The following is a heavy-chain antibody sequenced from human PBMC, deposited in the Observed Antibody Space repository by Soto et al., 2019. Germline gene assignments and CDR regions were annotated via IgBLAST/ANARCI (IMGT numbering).Heavy chain of an antibody. J-gene: IGHJ4*02. CDR1: GFTFSSYA. CDR2: ISGSGGST. V-gene: IGHV3-23*01. D-gene: IGHD6-13*01. CDR3: AKTHAYSSSGGRWLDPFDY. Sequence: QPGGSLRLSCAASGFTFSSYAMSWVRQAPGKGLEWVSAISGSGGSTYYADSVKGRFTISRDNSKNTLYLQMNSLRAEDTAVYYCAKTHAYSSSGGRWLDPFDYWGQGTLVTVSS.